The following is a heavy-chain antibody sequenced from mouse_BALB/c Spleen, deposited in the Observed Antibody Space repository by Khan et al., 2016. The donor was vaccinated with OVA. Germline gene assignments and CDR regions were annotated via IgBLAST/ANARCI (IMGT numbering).Heavy chain of an antibody. V-gene: IGHV5-6-5*01. Sequence: DVKLVESGGGLVKPGGSLKFSCAASGFTFSNHAMSWVRQTPEKRLEWVASISSGGSTYYPDSVKGRFTISRDNARNILYLQMSSLRSEDTAMYYCARDYWFTYWGQGTLVTVSA. CDR3: ARDYWFTY. CDR2: ISSGGST. J-gene: IGHJ3*01. CDR1: GFTFSNHA.